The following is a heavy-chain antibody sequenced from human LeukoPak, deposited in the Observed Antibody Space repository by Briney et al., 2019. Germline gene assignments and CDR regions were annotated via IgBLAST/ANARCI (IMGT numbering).Heavy chain of an antibody. J-gene: IGHJ5*02. CDR3: ARTRSTSRQPNWFDP. Sequence: SETLSLTCTVSGGSISTANNYWGWIRQPPGKGLEWIGSIYYSGSTYYNPSLESRVIISVDTSKNQFSLRLTSVTAADTAAYYCARTRSTSRQPNWFDPWGQGTLVTVSS. CDR2: IYYSGST. CDR1: GGSISTANNY. V-gene: IGHV4-39*01.